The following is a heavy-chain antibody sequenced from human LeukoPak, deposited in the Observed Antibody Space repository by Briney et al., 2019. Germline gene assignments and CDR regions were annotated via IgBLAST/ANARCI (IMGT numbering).Heavy chain of an antibody. D-gene: IGHD3-22*01. J-gene: IGHJ6*02. CDR1: GFTFSSYA. V-gene: IGHV3-23*01. Sequence: PGGSLRLSCAASGFTFSSYAMSWVRQAPGKGLEWVSAISGSGGSTYSADSVKGRFTISRDNSQNTLYLQMNSLRAEDTAVYYCAKDTYYYDSSYGMDVWGQGTTVTVSS. CDR3: AKDTYYYDSSYGMDV. CDR2: ISGSGGST.